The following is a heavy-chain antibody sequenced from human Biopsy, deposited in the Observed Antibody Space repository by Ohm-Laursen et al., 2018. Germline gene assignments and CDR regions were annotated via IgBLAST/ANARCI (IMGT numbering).Heavy chain of an antibody. CDR2: INPYNGDT. D-gene: IGHD2-2*01. CDR3: ARDYQPTIITIHYYYYGMDV. J-gene: IGHJ6*02. Sequence: ASVKVSCKASGFSFTGYYIHWVRQAPGQGLEWMGWINPYNGDTNYAQKLQGRVTMTMDTSTSTAYMELRSLRSDDTAVYYCARDYQPTIITIHYYYYGMDVWGQGTTVTVSS. CDR1: GFSFTGYY. V-gene: IGHV1-18*04.